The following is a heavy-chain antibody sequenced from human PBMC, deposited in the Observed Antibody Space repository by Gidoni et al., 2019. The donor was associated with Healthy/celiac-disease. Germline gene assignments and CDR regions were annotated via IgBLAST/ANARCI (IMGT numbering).Heavy chain of an antibody. Sequence: QVQLVESGGGVVQPGRSLRLSCAASGFTFRSYAMHWVRQAPGKGLEWVAVISYDGSNKYYADSVKGRFTISRDNSKNTLYLQMNSLRAEDTAVYYCARDSAPIVVVPAADDAFDIWGQGTMVTVSS. D-gene: IGHD2-2*01. V-gene: IGHV3-30-3*01. J-gene: IGHJ3*02. CDR2: ISYDGSNK. CDR1: GFTFRSYA. CDR3: ARDSAPIVVVPAADDAFDI.